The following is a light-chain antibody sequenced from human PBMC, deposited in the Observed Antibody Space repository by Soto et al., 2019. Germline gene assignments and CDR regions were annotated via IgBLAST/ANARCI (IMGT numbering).Light chain of an antibody. CDR1: RSDVGGYKY. CDR2: DVS. J-gene: IGLJ3*02. CDR3: CSYAGSSTPWV. V-gene: IGLV2-11*01. Sequence: QSALTQPRSVSGSPGQSVAISCTGSRSDVGGYKYVSWYQQFPGKAPKLIIYDVSRRPSGVPDRFSGSKSGNTASLTISGLQAEDEGDYYCCSYAGSSTPWVFGGGTKLTVL.